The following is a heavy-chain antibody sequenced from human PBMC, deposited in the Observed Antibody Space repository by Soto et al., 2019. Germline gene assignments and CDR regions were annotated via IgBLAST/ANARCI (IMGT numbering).Heavy chain of an antibody. CDR1: GGSISSGDYY. Sequence: SETLSLTCTVSGGSISSGDYYWSWIRQPPGKGLEGVGCIYYSGSTYYNPSLKSRLTISVDTSKNQFSLKLSSVTAADTAVYYCAGDRTYYDFWSGSRYYYYGMDVWGQGTTVTVS. J-gene: IGHJ6*02. CDR2: IYYSGST. V-gene: IGHV4-30-4*01. CDR3: AGDRTYYDFWSGSRYYYYGMDV. D-gene: IGHD3-3*01.